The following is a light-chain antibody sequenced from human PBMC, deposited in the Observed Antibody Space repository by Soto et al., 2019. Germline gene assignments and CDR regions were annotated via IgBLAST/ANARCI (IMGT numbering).Light chain of an antibody. CDR3: QQYDSYQWT. Sequence: AIRMTQSPSSLSASTGDRVTITCRASQGISSYLAWYQQKPGKAPKLLIYAASTLQSGVPSRFSGSGSGTDFTLTISCLQSEDFATYDCQQYDSYQWTFGQGTKVEIK. V-gene: IGKV1-8*01. CDR1: QGISSY. J-gene: IGKJ1*01. CDR2: AAS.